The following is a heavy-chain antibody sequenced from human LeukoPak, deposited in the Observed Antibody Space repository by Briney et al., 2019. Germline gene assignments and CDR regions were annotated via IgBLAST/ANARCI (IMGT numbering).Heavy chain of an antibody. CDR2: IYYSGST. D-gene: IGHD1-26*01. V-gene: IGHV4-59*01. Sequence: SETLSLTCTVSGGSIRSYYWSWIRQPPGKGLEWIGYIYYSGSTNYNPSLKSRVTISVDTSKNQLSLKLSSVTAADTAVYYCSSGSYSYYYMDVWGKGTTVTVSS. J-gene: IGHJ6*03. CDR1: GGSIRSYY. CDR3: SSGSYSYYYMDV.